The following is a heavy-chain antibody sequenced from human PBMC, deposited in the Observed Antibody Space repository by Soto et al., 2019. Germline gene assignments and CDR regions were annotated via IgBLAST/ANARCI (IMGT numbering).Heavy chain of an antibody. J-gene: IGHJ4*02. Sequence: EVQLLESGGGLVQPGGSLRLSCAASGFTFSSYAMSWVRQAPGKGLEWVSLIGGSGGSTYYADSVKGRFTITRDNSKNSLYLQMNSLRAEDTAVYYCAKTAARGVILSAFDYWGQGTLVTVSS. V-gene: IGHV3-23*01. CDR3: AKTAARGVILSAFDY. D-gene: IGHD3-16*01. CDR2: IGGSGGST. CDR1: GFTFSSYA.